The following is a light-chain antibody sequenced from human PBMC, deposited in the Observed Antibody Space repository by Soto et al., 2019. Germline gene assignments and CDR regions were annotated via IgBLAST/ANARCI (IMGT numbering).Light chain of an antibody. CDR3: SAGEGSLNGPV. Sequence: QSVLTQPPSASGTPGQRVTISCSGSSSNIGSNSVNWYQQLPGPAPKLLIYSNNQRPSGVPDRFSGSKSGTSASLAISGLPSEDETEYFSSAGEGSLNGPVFGGGTKRTVL. J-gene: IGLJ3*02. CDR1: SSNIGSNS. CDR2: SNN. V-gene: IGLV1-44*01.